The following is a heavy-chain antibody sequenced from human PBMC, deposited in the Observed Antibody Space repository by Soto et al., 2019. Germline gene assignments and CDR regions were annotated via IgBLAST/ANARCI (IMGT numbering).Heavy chain of an antibody. D-gene: IGHD1-26*01. V-gene: IGHV4-59*08. J-gene: IGHJ4*02. CDR2: IYYSGST. CDR1: GASISSYY. CDR3: ARLSGSYNDRYFDY. Sequence: SETLSLTCTASGASISSYYWSWIRQPPGKGLEWIGYIYYSGSTNYNPSLKSRVTISVDTSNNQFSLKVKSVTAADTAVYYCARLSGSYNDRYFDYWGQGTLVTVSS.